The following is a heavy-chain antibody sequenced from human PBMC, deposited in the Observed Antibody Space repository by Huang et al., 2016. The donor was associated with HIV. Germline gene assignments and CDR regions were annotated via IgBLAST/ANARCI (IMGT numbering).Heavy chain of an antibody. CDR2: INRDGSST. V-gene: IGHV3-74*01. Sequence: EVQLVESGGGLVQPGGSLRLSCAASGFSISSYWMHWVRQAPGKGLVGVSLINRDGSSTSYADSVKGRFTISRDNAKNTLYLQMNSLRAEDTAVYYCARDPRIQSWLNFFDYWGQGTLVSVSS. CDR3: ARDPRIQSWLNFFDY. CDR1: GFSISSYW. J-gene: IGHJ4*02. D-gene: IGHD3-22*01.